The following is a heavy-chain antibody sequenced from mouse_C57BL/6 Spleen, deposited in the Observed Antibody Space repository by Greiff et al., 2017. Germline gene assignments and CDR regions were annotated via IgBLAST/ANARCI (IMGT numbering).Heavy chain of an antibody. V-gene: IGHV1-74*01. CDR1: GYTFTSYW. Sequence: QVQLQQPGAELVKPGASVKVFCKASGYTFTSYWMHWVKQRPGQGLEWIGRIHPSDSDTNYNQKFKGKATLTVDKSSSTAYKQLSSLTSEDSAVYYCAIYGYYEYFDVWGTGTTVTVSS. D-gene: IGHD2-3*01. CDR3: AIYGYYEYFDV. CDR2: IHPSDSDT. J-gene: IGHJ1*03.